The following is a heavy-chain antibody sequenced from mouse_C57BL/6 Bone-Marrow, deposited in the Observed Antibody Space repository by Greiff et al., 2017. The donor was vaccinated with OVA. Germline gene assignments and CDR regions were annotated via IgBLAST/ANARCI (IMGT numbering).Heavy chain of an antibody. J-gene: IGHJ3*01. V-gene: IGHV5-12*01. CDR1: GFTFSDYY. D-gene: IGHD1-1*01. CDR3: ARHRTTVVPFAY. Sequence: DVMLVESGGGLVQPGGSLKLSCAASGFTFSDYYMYWVRQTPEKRLEWVAYISNGGGSTYYPDTVKGRFTISRDNAKNTLYLQMSRLKSEDTAMYYCARHRTTVVPFAYWGQGTLVTVSA. CDR2: ISNGGGST.